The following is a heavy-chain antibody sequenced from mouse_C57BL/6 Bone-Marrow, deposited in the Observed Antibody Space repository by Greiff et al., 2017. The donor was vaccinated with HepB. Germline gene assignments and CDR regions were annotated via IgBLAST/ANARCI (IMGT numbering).Heavy chain of an antibody. D-gene: IGHD1-1*01. J-gene: IGHJ4*01. V-gene: IGHV7-3*01. CDR3: ARPVYYGSTSYYYAMDY. CDR1: GFTFTDYY. Sequence: EVHLVESGGGLVQPGGSLSLSCAASGFTFTDYYMSWVRQPPGKALEWLGFIRNKANGYTTEYSASVKGRFTISRDNSQSILYLQMNALRAEDSATYYCARPVYYGSTSYYYAMDYWGQGTSVTVSS. CDR2: IRNKANGYTT.